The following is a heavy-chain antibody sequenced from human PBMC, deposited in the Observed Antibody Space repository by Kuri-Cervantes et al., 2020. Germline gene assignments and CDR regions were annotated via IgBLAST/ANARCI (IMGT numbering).Heavy chain of an antibody. D-gene: IGHD3-22*01. CDR3: ARQIYYYDSSGYYVSFYYYYYMDV. J-gene: IGHJ6*03. Sequence: SETLSLTCTVSGGSISSDYWTWIRQPPGTGLEWIGFISYNGSTKYNPSLKSRVTISVDTSKNQFSLKLSSVTAADTAVYYCARQIYYYDSSGYYVSFYYYYYMDVWGKGTTVTVSS. CDR1: GGSISSDY. CDR2: ISYNGST. V-gene: IGHV4-59*08.